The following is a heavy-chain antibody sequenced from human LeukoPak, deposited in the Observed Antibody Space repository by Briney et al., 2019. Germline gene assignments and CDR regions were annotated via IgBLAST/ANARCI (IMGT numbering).Heavy chain of an antibody. V-gene: IGHV3-74*01. D-gene: IGHD2-2*02. CDR1: GFTFSSYW. J-gene: IGHJ6*03. Sequence: PGGSLRLSCAASGFTFSSYWMHWVRYAPGKGLVWVSRINTGGSSTSYADSVKGRFTISRDNAKNTLYLQMNSLRAEDTAVYYCARDHCSSTSCYTHYYYMDVWGKGTTVTVSS. CDR3: ARDHCSSTSCYTHYYYMDV. CDR2: INTGGSST.